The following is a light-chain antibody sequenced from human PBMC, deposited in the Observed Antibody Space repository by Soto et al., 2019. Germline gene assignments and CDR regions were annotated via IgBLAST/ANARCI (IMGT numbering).Light chain of an antibody. CDR1: SSNIGENY. CDR2: HDD. V-gene: IGLV1-36*01. J-gene: IGLJ3*02. Sequence: QSVLTQPPSVSAAPRQRVTISCSGSSSNIGENYVNWYQQLPGKAPKLLIYHDDLLSAGVSDRFSGSKSGTSASLAISDLQSEDEADYYCAACDDSLDVHVFGGGTKVTVL. CDR3: AACDDSLDVHV.